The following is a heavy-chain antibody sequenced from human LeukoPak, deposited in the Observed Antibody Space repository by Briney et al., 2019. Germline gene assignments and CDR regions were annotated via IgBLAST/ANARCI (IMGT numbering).Heavy chain of an antibody. CDR2: ISWNSGSI. D-gene: IGHD4-11*01. J-gene: IGHJ2*01. CDR1: GFTFDDYA. CDR3: AKTTRSYWYFDL. Sequence: GGSLRLSCAASGFTFDDYAMHWVRQAPGKGLEWVSGISWNSGSIGYADSVKGRFTISRDNAKNSLYLQMNSLRAEDTALYYCAKTTRSYWYFDLWGRGTLVTVSS. V-gene: IGHV3-9*01.